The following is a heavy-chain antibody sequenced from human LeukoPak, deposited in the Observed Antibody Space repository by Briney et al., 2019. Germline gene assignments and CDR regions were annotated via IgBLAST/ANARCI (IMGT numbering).Heavy chain of an antibody. CDR1: GGSFSGYY. D-gene: IGHD1-26*01. CDR3: ARDRGRVDY. J-gene: IGHJ4*02. V-gene: IGHV4-34*01. Sequence: SETLSLTCAVYGGSFSGYYWSWIRQPPGKGLEWIGEINHSGSTNYNPSLKSRVTISVDTSKNQFSLKLSSVTAADTAVYYCARDRGRVDYWGQGTLVTVSS. CDR2: INHSGST.